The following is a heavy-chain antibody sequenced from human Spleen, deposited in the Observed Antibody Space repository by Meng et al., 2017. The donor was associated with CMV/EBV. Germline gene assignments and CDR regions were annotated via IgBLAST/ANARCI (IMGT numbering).Heavy chain of an antibody. CDR3: ARDRPFHGDFSLFDQ. Sequence: GGSLRLSCAASGFTFSSYAMSWVRQAPGKGLEWVSTISGRGSSTYYADSVKGRFTISRDNSKNTLYLQMNSLRPEDTAVYYCARDRPFHGDFSLFDQWGQGTLVTVSS. V-gene: IGHV3-23*01. D-gene: IGHD6-6*01. CDR1: GFTFSSYA. J-gene: IGHJ4*02. CDR2: ISGRGSST.